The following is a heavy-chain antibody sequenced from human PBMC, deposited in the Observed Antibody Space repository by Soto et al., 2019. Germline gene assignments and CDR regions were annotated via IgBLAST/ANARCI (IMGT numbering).Heavy chain of an antibody. Sequence: SETLSLTCTVSGGSISSSSYYWGWIRQPPGKGLEWIGSIYYSGSTYYNPSLKSRVTISVDTSKNQFSLKLSSVTAADTAVYYCARQSPSRDDAFDIWGQGTMVTVSS. CDR1: GGSISSSSYY. CDR3: ARQSPSRDDAFDI. CDR2: IYYSGST. V-gene: IGHV4-39*01. J-gene: IGHJ3*02.